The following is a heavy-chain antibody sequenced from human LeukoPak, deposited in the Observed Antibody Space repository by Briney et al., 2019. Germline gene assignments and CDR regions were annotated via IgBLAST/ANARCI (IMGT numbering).Heavy chain of an antibody. Sequence: GGSLRLSCAAPGFTVSNTYMSWVRQAPGKGLEWVSVIYSGGSTYYADSVKGRFTISRDNSKNTLYLQMNSLRADDTAVYYCAREEQVMAGTLDYWGQGTLVTVSS. CDR3: AREEQVMAGTLDY. CDR1: GFTVSNTY. V-gene: IGHV3-53*01. D-gene: IGHD1-14*01. J-gene: IGHJ4*02. CDR2: IYSGGST.